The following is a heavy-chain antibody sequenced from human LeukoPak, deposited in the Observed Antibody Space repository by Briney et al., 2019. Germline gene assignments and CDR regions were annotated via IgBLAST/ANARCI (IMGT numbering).Heavy chain of an antibody. CDR3: ARVLRSYGYKDPYYFDY. J-gene: IGHJ4*02. V-gene: IGHV4-59*01. CDR2: IYYSGST. Sequence: SETLSLTCTVSGGSISSYYWSWIRQPPGKGLEWIGYIYYSGSTNYNPSLKSRVTISVDTSKNQFSLKLSSVTAADTAVYYCARVLRSYGYKDPYYFDYWGQGTLVTVSS. CDR1: GGSISSYY. D-gene: IGHD5-18*01.